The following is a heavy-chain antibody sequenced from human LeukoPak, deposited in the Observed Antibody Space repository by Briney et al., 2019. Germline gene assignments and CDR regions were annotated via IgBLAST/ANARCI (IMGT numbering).Heavy chain of an antibody. CDR3: ARDISYYYDSRYFDY. Sequence: GASVKVSCKASGYTFTSYGISWVRQAPGQGLEWMGWISAYNGSTNYAQKLQGRVTMTTDTSTSTAYMELRSLRSDDTAVYYCARDISYYYDSRYFDYWGQGTLVTVSS. CDR1: GYTFTSYG. V-gene: IGHV1-18*01. J-gene: IGHJ4*02. CDR2: ISAYNGST. D-gene: IGHD3-22*01.